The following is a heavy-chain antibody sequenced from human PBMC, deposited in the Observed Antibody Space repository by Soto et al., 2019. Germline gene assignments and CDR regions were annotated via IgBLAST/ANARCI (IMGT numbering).Heavy chain of an antibody. CDR1: GFSLSTSGVG. CDR2: IYWNDVK. V-gene: IGHV2-5*01. Sequence: SGPTLVNPTPTLTLTCTFSGFSLSTSGVGVGWIRQLPGKALDWLALIYWNDVKRYSPSLKSRLTITKDTSKNQVVLTITNMDPVDTATYYSAHSRRFLECLSINWFVPWDQGTLVTVSS. D-gene: IGHD3-3*01. J-gene: IGHJ5*02. CDR3: AHSRRFLECLSINWFVP.